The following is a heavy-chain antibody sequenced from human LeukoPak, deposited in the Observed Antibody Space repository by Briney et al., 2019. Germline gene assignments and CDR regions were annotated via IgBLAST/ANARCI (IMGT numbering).Heavy chain of an antibody. CDR1: GGSVSSGSYY. D-gene: IGHD2-2*01. CDR2: IYYSGST. J-gene: IGHJ4*01. V-gene: IGHV4-61*01. CDR3: AREGMPGPGPLDY. Sequence: PSETLSLTCTVSGGSVSSGSYYWSWIRQPPGKGLEWIGYIYYSGSTNYNPSLKSRVTISVDTSKNQFSLKLSSVTAADTAVYYCAREGMPGPGPLDYWGQGTLVTVSS.